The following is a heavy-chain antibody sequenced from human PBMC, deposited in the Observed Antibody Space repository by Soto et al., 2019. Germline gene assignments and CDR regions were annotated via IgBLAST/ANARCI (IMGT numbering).Heavy chain of an antibody. Sequence: HVQLRESGPGLVKPSDTLSLTCAVSGFSISGHNWWGWIRQAPGKGLEWIGYVSHTGFSHYNPSLESRVTMSVDTSKNLFSLKLTSVTAVDTAVYYCVKKTGGYRPFDDWGQGTLVTVSS. CDR1: GFSISGHNW. CDR2: VSHTGFS. J-gene: IGHJ4*02. V-gene: IGHV4-28*01. D-gene: IGHD2-8*02. CDR3: VKKTGGYRPFDD.